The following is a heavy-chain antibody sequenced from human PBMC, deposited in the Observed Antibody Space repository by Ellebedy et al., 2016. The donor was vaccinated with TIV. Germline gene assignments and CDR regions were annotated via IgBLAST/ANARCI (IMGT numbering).Heavy chain of an antibody. J-gene: IGHJ4*02. CDR3: ARVAVANQFDY. D-gene: IGHD6-19*01. CDR1: GFTFDDYA. CDR2: ISWNSGSI. V-gene: IGHV3-9*01. Sequence: SLKISXAASGFTFDDYAMHWVRQAPGKGLEWVSGISWNSGSIGYADSVKGRFTISRDNAKNSLYLQMNSLRAEDTALYYCARVAVANQFDYWGQGTLVTVSS.